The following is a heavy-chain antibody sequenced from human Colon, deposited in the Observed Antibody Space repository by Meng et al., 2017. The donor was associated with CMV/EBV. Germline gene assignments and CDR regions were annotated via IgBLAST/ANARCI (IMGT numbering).Heavy chain of an antibody. CDR1: GFSFGDYT. V-gene: IGHV3-7*01. CDR3: ARGGAAAAGPKGGRNWFDP. D-gene: IGHD6-13*01. Sequence: GGSLRLSCTASGFSFGDYTMTWVRQAPGKGLEWVANIKQDGSEKYYVDSVKGRFTISRDNAKNSLYLQMNSLRAEDTAVYYCARGGAAAAGPKGGRNWFDPWGQGTLVTVSS. J-gene: IGHJ5*02. CDR2: IKQDGSEK.